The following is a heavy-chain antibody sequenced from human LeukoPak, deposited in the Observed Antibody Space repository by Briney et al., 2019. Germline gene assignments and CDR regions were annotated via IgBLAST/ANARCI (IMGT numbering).Heavy chain of an antibody. V-gene: IGHV4-34*01. D-gene: IGHD5-24*01. CDR3: ARGPRRWLQSTDRSYFDY. CDR2: INHSGST. J-gene: IGHJ4*02. CDR1: GGSFSGYY. Sequence: SETLSLTCAVYGGSFSGYYWSWIRQPPGKGLEWIGEINHSGSTNYNPSLKSRVTISVDTSKNQFSLKLSSVTAADTAVYYGARGPRRWLQSTDRSYFDYWGQGTLVTVPS.